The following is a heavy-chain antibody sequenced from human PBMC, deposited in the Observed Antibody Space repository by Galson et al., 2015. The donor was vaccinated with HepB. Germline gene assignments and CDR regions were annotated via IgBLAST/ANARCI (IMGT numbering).Heavy chain of an antibody. Sequence: SVKVSCKASGYTFTSYAMNWVRQAPGQGLEWMGWINTNTGNPTYAQGFAGRFVFSLDTSVSTAYLQISSLKAEDTAVYYCARGYSSGFYFMDVWGQGTTVTVPS. J-gene: IGHJ6*02. D-gene: IGHD6-19*01. CDR1: GYTFTSYA. CDR2: INTNTGNP. V-gene: IGHV7-4-1*02. CDR3: ARGYSSGFYFMDV.